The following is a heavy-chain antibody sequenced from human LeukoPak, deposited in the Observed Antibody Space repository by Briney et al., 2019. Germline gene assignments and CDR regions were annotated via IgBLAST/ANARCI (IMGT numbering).Heavy chain of an antibody. Sequence: GGSLRLSCAASGFTFSSYSMNWVRQALGKGLEWVSYISSSSSTIYYADSVKGRFTISRDNAKNSLYLQMNSLRAEDTAVYYCSLSRGIVVVPAAGNWFDPWGQGTLVTVSS. CDR2: ISSSSSTI. CDR1: GFTFSSYS. V-gene: IGHV3-48*01. CDR3: SLSRGIVVVPAAGNWFDP. J-gene: IGHJ5*02. D-gene: IGHD2-2*01.